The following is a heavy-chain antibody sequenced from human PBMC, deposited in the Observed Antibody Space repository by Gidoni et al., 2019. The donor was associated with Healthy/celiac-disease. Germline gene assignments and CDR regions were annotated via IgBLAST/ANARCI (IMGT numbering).Heavy chain of an antibody. Sequence: QVQLQQWCAGLLKPSETLSLTCAVYGGSSSGYYWSWIRQPPGKGLEWIGEINHSGSTNYNPSLKSRVTISVDTSKNQFSLKLSSVTAADTAVYYCARGRRQWLDNPRISNYYGMDVWGQGTTVTVSS. J-gene: IGHJ6*02. CDR2: INHSGST. V-gene: IGHV4-34*01. CDR3: ARGRRQWLDNPRISNYYGMDV. D-gene: IGHD6-19*01. CDR1: GGSSSGYY.